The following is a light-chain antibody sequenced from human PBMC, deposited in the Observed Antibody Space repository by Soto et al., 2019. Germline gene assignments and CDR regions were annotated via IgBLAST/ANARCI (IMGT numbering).Light chain of an antibody. CDR2: SAS. J-gene: IGKJ4*01. CDR3: QQLYRHQLT. V-gene: IGKV1-9*01. CDR1: QGITSY. Sequence: IQLTHSPSSLSASVGDRVTITCRASQGITSYLAWYQQRPGKAPGLLIYSASTLQSGVPSRFSGSGYGKDFSLTISNLQPEDFATYYRQQLYRHQLTIGGGSKVEIX.